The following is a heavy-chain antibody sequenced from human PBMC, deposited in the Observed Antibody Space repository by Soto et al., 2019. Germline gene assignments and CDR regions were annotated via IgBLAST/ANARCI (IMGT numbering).Heavy chain of an antibody. Sequence: GASVKVSCKASGYTFTSYSMHWVRQAPGQRLEWMGWINAGNGNTKYSQKFQGRVTITRDTSASTAYMELSSLRSEDTAVYYCARVRGLTFIAVGYWGQGTLVTVS. D-gene: IGHD6-19*01. J-gene: IGHJ4*02. CDR1: GYTFTSYS. V-gene: IGHV1-3*01. CDR2: INAGNGNT. CDR3: ARVRGLTFIAVGY.